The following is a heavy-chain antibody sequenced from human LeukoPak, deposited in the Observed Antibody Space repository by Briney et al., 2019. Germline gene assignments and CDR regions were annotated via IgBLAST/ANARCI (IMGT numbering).Heavy chain of an antibody. CDR2: ISRSGSTK. Sequence: GGSLRLSCAASGFTFSSYEMNWVRQAPGKGLEWVSYISRSGSTKHYADSVKGRFTISRDNAKNSLYLQMNSLRAEDTAVYYCARDWDTGSYMDVWGKGTTVTISS. CDR1: GFTFSSYE. CDR3: ARDWDTGSYMDV. V-gene: IGHV3-48*03. J-gene: IGHJ6*03. D-gene: IGHD5-18*01.